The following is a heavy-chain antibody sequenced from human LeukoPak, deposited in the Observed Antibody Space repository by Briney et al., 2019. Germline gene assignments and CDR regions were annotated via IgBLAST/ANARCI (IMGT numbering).Heavy chain of an antibody. J-gene: IGHJ3*02. V-gene: IGHV3-48*04. CDR3: ARNPSGSHDAFDI. CDR1: GFTFSSFW. D-gene: IGHD1-26*01. CDR2: ISSSSSTI. Sequence: GGSLRLSCAASGFTFSSFWMRWVRQAPGKGLEWVSYISSSSSTIYYADSVKGRFTISRDNAKNSLYLQMNSLRAEDTAVYYCARNPSGSHDAFDIWGQGTMVTVSS.